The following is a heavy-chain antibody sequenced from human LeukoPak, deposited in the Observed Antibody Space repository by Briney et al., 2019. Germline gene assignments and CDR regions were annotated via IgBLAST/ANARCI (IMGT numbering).Heavy chain of an antibody. J-gene: IGHJ3*02. CDR3: ARGRSITLLRGVAMSDGFDI. D-gene: IGHD3-10*01. CDR1: GFTFSSYA. CDR2: IISSGSTI. V-gene: IGHV3-48*04. Sequence: PGGSLRLSCAASGFTFSSYAMSWVRQAPGKGLEWVSYIISSGSTIYYADSVKGRFTISRDNAKSLLFLQMNGLRAEDTALYYCARGRSITLLRGVAMSDGFDIWGQGAMVAVSS.